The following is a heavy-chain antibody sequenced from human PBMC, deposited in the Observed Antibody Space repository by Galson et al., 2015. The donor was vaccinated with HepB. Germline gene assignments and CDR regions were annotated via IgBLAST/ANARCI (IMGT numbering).Heavy chain of an antibody. V-gene: IGHV3-21*01. CDR1: GFTFSSYS. J-gene: IGHJ6*02. CDR2: ISSSSSYI. Sequence: SLRLSCAASGFTFSSYSMNWVRQAPGKGLEWVSSISSSSSYIYYADSVKGRFTISRDNAKNSLYLQMNSLRAEDTAVYYCALKWSEYQLQGYYYYGMDVWGQGTTVTVSS. D-gene: IGHD2-2*01. CDR3: ALKWSEYQLQGYYYYGMDV.